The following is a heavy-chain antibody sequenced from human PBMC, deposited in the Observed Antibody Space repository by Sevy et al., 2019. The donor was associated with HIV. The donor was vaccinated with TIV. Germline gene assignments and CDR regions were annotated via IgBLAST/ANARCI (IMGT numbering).Heavy chain of an antibody. CDR1: GFTFSKYS. V-gene: IGHV3-23*01. Sequence: QAGGSLRLSCEASGFTFSKYSMNWVRQAPGKGLEWVSTFSFGCGRINYADSVKGRFTISRDDSKNTLYLQMNSLRAEDTAVYYCAREGCTKPHDYWGQGTLVTVSS. J-gene: IGHJ4*02. D-gene: IGHD2-8*01. CDR2: FSFGCGRI. CDR3: AREGCTKPHDY.